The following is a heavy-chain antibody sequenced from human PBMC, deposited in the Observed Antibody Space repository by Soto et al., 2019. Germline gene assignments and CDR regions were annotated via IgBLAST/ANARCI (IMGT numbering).Heavy chain of an antibody. V-gene: IGHV4-4*07. CDR3: ARGGQDFWSGPFDY. CDR2: IGNSGST. Sequence: SETLSLTCTVSGGSISNYFCNWIRQPAGKGLEWIGRIGNSGSTNYNPSLKSRITMSADTSRNQFSLKLNSVTAADTAVYYCARGGQDFWSGPFDYWGQGALVTVSS. J-gene: IGHJ4*02. D-gene: IGHD3-3*01. CDR1: GGSISNYF.